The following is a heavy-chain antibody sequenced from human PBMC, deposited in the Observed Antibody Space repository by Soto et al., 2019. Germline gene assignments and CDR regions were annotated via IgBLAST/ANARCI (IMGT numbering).Heavy chain of an antibody. CDR2: IYTSGST. D-gene: IGHD1-26*01. CDR3: ARDWIVGATTIWFDP. CDR1: GGSISSYY. Sequence: RPSETLSLTCTVSGGSISSYYWSWIRQPAGKGLEWIGRIYTSGSTNYNPSLKSRVTMSVDTSKNQFSLKLSSVTAADTAVYYCARDWIVGATTIWFDPWGQGTLVTVSS. J-gene: IGHJ5*02. V-gene: IGHV4-4*07.